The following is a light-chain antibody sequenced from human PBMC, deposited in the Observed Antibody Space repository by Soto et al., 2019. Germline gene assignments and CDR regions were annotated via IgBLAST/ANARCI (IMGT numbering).Light chain of an antibody. CDR3: QQLNS. Sequence: DIPLTQSPSFLSASVGDRVTITCRASQGISSYLAWYQQKPWKAPKLLIYAASTLQSGVPSRFSGSGSGTEFTLTISSLQPEDFATYYCQQLNSFGGGTKVEIK. V-gene: IGKV1-9*01. CDR1: QGISSY. CDR2: AAS. J-gene: IGKJ4*01.